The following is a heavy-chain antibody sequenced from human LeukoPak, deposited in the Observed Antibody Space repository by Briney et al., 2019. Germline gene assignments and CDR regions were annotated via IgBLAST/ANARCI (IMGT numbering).Heavy chain of an antibody. CDR3: ARTANLRSAGYVD. Sequence: GESLKISCKGSGYIFATYWIGWVRQTPGKGLEWMGIIYPGDSDTRYSPSFQGQVTISADQSISTAYLQWSSLKASDTAIYYCARTANLRSAGYVDWGQGTLVTVSS. D-gene: IGHD3-9*01. CDR1: GYIFATYW. J-gene: IGHJ4*02. CDR2: IYPGDSDT. V-gene: IGHV5-51*01.